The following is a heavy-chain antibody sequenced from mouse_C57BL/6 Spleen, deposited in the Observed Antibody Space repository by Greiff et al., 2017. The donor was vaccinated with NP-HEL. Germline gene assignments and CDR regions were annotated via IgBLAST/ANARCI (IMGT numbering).Heavy chain of an antibody. CDR1: GFNIKDYY. CDR2: IVLEDGDT. J-gene: IGHJ2*01. Sequence: EVQLQQSGAELVRPGAPVKLSCTASGFNIKDYYMHWVKQRPEQGLEWIGRIVLEDGDTEYAPKFQGKATMTADTSSNTAYLQLSSLTSEDTAVYYCTLYYYGSSSFDYWGQGTTLTVSS. V-gene: IGHV14-1*01. CDR3: TLYYYGSSSFDY. D-gene: IGHD1-1*01.